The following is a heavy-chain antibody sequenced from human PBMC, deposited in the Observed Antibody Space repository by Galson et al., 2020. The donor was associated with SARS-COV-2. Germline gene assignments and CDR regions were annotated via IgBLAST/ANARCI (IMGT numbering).Heavy chain of an antibody. CDR1: GFTFSSYG. CDR2: ISYDGSNK. V-gene: IGHV3-30*03. CDR3: ASEYSGWSGHYYFDY. D-gene: IGHD6-19*01. Sequence: GESLKISCAASGFTFSSYGMHWGRQAPGKGLEWVAVISYDGSNKYYADSVKGRFTISRDNSKNTLYLQMNSLRAEDTAVYYCASEYSGWSGHYYFDYWGQGTLVTVSS. J-gene: IGHJ4*02.